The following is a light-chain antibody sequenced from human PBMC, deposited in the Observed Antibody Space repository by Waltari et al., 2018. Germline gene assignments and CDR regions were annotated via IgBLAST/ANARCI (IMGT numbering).Light chain of an antibody. Sequence: QSALTQPASVSGSPGQSITISCTGTSSDVGGYNYVSWYQQHPGQAPKLMSYDVSNRPSGVSKRVSGSKSGTTASLTISGLQAEDEADYYCSSYTSSSTTVFGGGTKLTVL. J-gene: IGLJ2*01. V-gene: IGLV2-14*03. CDR3: SSYTSSSTTV. CDR1: SSDVGGYNY. CDR2: DVS.